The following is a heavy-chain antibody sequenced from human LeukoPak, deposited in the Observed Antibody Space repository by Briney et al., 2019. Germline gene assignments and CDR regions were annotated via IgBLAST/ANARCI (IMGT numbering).Heavy chain of an antibody. Sequence: SETLSLTCAVYGGSFSGYYWSWIRQPPGEGLEWIGEINHSGGTNYNPSLKSRVTISVDTSKNQFSLKLSSVTAADTAVYYCARGPAYYYDSSGYYWGQGTLVTVSS. CDR1: GGSFSGYY. D-gene: IGHD3-22*01. CDR2: INHSGGT. J-gene: IGHJ4*02. CDR3: ARGPAYYYDSSGYY. V-gene: IGHV4-34*01.